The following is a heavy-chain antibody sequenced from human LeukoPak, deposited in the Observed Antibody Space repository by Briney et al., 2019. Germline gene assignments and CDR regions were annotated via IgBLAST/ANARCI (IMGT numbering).Heavy chain of an antibody. CDR2: IDPSDSST. D-gene: IGHD3-10*01. CDR3: AIGIIRGGFFQH. J-gene: IGHJ1*01. Sequence: PGESLKISCKGSGYSFANYWITWVRQVPGKGLEWMGRIDPSDSSTKYSPSLQGHVTISVDKSISTASLQWSSLKASDTAMYYCAIGIIRGGFFQHWGQGTLVTVSS. CDR1: GYSFANYW. V-gene: IGHV5-10-1*01.